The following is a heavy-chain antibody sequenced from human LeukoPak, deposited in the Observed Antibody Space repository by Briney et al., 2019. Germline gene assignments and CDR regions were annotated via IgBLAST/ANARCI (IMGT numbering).Heavy chain of an antibody. Sequence: PSETLSLTCTVPGGSISSYYWSWIRQPAGKGLEWIGRIYTSGSTNYNPSLKSRVTMSVDTSKNQFSLKLSSVTAADTAVYYCARATIVVPAATRTAYYYYGMDVWGQGTTVTVSS. CDR2: IYTSGST. D-gene: IGHD2-2*01. CDR1: GGSISSYY. J-gene: IGHJ6*02. CDR3: ARATIVVPAATRTAYYYYGMDV. V-gene: IGHV4-4*07.